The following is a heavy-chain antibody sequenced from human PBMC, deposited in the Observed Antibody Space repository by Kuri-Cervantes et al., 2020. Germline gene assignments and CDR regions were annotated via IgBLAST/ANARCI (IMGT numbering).Heavy chain of an antibody. CDR1: GFTFSDYY. CDR3: ARGLFGDYYDSDEKNY. D-gene: IGHD3-22*01. Sequence: GESLKISCAASGFTFSDYYMSWIRQAPGKGLEWVSYISSSGSTIYYADSVKGRFTISRDNAKNSLYLQMNSLRAEDTAVYYCARGLFGDYYDSDEKNYWGQGTLVTVSS. V-gene: IGHV3-11*01. J-gene: IGHJ4*02. CDR2: ISSSGSTI.